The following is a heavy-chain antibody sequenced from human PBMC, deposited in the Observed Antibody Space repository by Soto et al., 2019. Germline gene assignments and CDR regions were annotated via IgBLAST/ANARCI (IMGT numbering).Heavy chain of an antibody. V-gene: IGHV4-39*01. CDR2: MSYNWNT. CDR3: ARLYPGSYFDY. Sequence: SETLSLTCTVAGGSFSSRSYNWGWIRQPPGKGLEWIGTMSYNWNTYYNSSLQSRVTISVDTSKTQFSLKVTSVTAADTAVYYCARLYPGSYFDYWGQGTLVTVSS. J-gene: IGHJ4*02. CDR1: GGSFSSRSYN. D-gene: IGHD3-10*01.